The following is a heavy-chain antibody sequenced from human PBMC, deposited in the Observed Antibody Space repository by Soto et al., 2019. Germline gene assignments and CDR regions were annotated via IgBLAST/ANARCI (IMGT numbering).Heavy chain of an antibody. CDR3: AQGYYFDY. CDR2: INHSGST. J-gene: IGHJ4*02. Sequence: SETLSLTCAVYGGSFSGYYWSWIRQPPGKGLEWIGEINHSGSTNYNPSLKSRVTISVDTSKNQFSLKLSSVTAADTAVYYCAQGYYFDYWGQGTLVTVSS. CDR1: GGSFSGYY. V-gene: IGHV4-34*01.